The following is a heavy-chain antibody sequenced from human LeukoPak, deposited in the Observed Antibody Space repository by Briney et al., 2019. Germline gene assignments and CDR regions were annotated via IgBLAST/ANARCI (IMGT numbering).Heavy chain of an antibody. J-gene: IGHJ4*02. CDR3: AGALYDFWSGYRNYFDY. D-gene: IGHD3-3*01. CDR1: GGSISSYR. Sequence: SETLSLTCTVSGGSISSYRWTWIRQPPGKGLEWIGYIYYTGSTNYNSSLKSRVTISVDTSKNQFSLKLSSVTAADTAVYYCAGALYDFWSGYRNYFDYWGQGTLVTVSS. V-gene: IGHV4-59*01. CDR2: IYYTGST.